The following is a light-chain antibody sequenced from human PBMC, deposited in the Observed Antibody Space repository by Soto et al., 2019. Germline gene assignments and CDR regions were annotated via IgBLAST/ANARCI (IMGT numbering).Light chain of an antibody. CDR1: QTIATY. CDR3: QQSYSSLVT. Sequence: IEITQSPASLSASGGDRVTITCRASQTIATYLNWFQHKSGRAPKLLIYTSSSVNSGVSSRFRGSGSGTDFTLTINDVQPEDSATYYCQQSYSSLVTFGAGTKVDIK. V-gene: IGKV1-39*01. CDR2: TSS. J-gene: IGKJ4*01.